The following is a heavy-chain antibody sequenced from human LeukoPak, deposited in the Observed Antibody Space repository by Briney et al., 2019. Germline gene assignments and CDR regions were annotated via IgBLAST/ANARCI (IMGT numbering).Heavy chain of an antibody. D-gene: IGHD4-17*01. CDR1: GGSFSIYY. Sequence: TSETLSLTCAVSGGSFSIYYWSWIRQPPGKGLEWIGEINHSGSTNYTPSLKSRVTISVDTSKNQFSLKLSSVTAADTAVYYCASQMTTGWFDPWGQGTLVTVSS. CDR3: ASQMTTGWFDP. CDR2: INHSGST. J-gene: IGHJ5*02. V-gene: IGHV4-34*01.